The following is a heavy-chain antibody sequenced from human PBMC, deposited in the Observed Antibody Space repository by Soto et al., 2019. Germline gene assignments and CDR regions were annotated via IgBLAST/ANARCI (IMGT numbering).Heavy chain of an antibody. V-gene: IGHV4-4*02. J-gene: IGHJ3*02. Sequence: SETLSLTXAVSGGSISSSNWWSWVRQPPGKGLEWIGEIYHSGSTNYNPSLKSRVTISVDTSKNQFSLKLSSVTAADTAVYYCARAIPKGGIVVVTAAPPDAFDIWGQGTMVTVSS. D-gene: IGHD2-21*02. CDR3: ARAIPKGGIVVVTAAPPDAFDI. CDR1: GGSISSSNW. CDR2: IYHSGST.